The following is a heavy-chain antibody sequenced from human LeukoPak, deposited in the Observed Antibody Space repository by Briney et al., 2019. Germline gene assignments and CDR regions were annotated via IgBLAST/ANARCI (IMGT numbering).Heavy chain of an antibody. Sequence: GGSLRLSCAASGFTFSSYWMHWVRQTPGKGLVWVSRINTDGSSTSYADSVKGRFTISRDNAKNTLYLQMNSLRAEDTAVYYCARGFTLYGVASSTSSDYWGQGSLVNVSS. CDR2: INTDGSST. V-gene: IGHV3-74*01. J-gene: IGHJ4*02. D-gene: IGHD3-3*01. CDR1: GFTFSSYW. CDR3: ARGFTLYGVASSTSSDY.